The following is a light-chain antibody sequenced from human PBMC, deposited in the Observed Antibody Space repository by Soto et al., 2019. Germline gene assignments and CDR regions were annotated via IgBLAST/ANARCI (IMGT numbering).Light chain of an antibody. CDR2: GAS. V-gene: IGKV1-12*01. CDR3: QQSNSSPPWT. Sequence: DIQMTQSPSSVAASVGDRVTITCRASQGVGNWLAWYQQRPGKAPRLLIYGASTLQSGVPSRFSGSGSGTDFTLTISSLQAADYATSYCQQSNSSPPWTFGQGTKVEIK. J-gene: IGKJ1*01. CDR1: QGVGNW.